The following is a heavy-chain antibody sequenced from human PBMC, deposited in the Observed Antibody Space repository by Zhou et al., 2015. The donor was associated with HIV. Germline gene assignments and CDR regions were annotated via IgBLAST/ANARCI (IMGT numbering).Heavy chain of an antibody. J-gene: IGHJ6*02. Sequence: QVQLLQSGAEVKKPDSSVRVSCKGSGDTFSSYSISWVRQAPGQGLEWMGRIIPLFGTPEYAQKFQGRVTISADEYTNTVYMEVSRLTADDTAVYYCAREVGAVAGRSKVYNYGMDVWGQGTTVTVSS. CDR2: IIPLFGTP. CDR1: GDTFSSYS. CDR3: AREVGAVAGRSKVYNYGMDV. D-gene: IGHD6-19*01. V-gene: IGHV1-69*01.